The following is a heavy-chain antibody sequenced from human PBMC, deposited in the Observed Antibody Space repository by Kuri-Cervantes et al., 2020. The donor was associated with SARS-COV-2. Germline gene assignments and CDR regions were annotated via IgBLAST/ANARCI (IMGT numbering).Heavy chain of an antibody. CDR2: FYTTERI. CDR1: GASISNGSYY. Sequence: SETLSLTCTVSGASISNGSYYWSWIRQPAGKGLEWIGRFYTTERINYNPSLKSRVTISVDTSKNQFSLRLTSVTAADTAVYYCARDVVHTYGWPAFDYWGQGSLVTVSS. CDR3: ARDVVHTYGWPAFDY. V-gene: IGHV4-61*02. J-gene: IGHJ4*02. D-gene: IGHD5-18*01.